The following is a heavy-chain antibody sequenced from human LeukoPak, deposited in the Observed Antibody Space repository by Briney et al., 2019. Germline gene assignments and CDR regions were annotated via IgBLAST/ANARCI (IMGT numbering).Heavy chain of an antibody. CDR3: ASIAARRGYYFDY. V-gene: IGHV4-39*01. D-gene: IGHD6-6*01. CDR1: GGSISSSSYY. J-gene: IGHJ4*02. CDR2: IYYSGST. Sequence: SETLSLTCTVSGGSISSSSYYWGWIRQPPGKGLEWIGSIYYSGSTYYNPSLKSRVTISADTSKNQFSLKLSSVTAADTAVYYCASIAARRGYYFDYWGQGTLVTVSS.